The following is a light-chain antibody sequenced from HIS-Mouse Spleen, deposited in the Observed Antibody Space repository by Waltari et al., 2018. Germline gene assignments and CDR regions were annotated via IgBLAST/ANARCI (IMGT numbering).Light chain of an antibody. Sequence: QLVLTQSPSASASLGASVKLTCTLSSGHSSYAIAWHQQQPEKGPRYLMKLNSDCSHRKGDAIPDRFSGSSSGAERYLTISSLQSEDEADYYCQTWGTGIHVVFGGGTKLTVL. CDR3: QTWGTGIHVV. CDR2: LNSDCSH. V-gene: IGLV4-69*01. J-gene: IGLJ2*01. CDR1: SGHSSYA.